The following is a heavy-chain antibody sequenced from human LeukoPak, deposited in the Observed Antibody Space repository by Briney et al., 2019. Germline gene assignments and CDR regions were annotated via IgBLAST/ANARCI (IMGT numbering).Heavy chain of an antibody. CDR1: GFTLSTYY. J-gene: IGHJ2*01. CDR2: VYSGGST. Sequence: GGSLRLSCAASGFTLSTYYMNWVRHAPGKGLEWVSIVYSGGSTYYADSVKGRFTISRDTSKNTLSLQMNRLRAEDTAVYFCARVGDHFHWNLDLWGRGTLVTVSS. D-gene: IGHD3-3*02. V-gene: IGHV3-53*01. CDR3: ARVGDHFHWNLDL.